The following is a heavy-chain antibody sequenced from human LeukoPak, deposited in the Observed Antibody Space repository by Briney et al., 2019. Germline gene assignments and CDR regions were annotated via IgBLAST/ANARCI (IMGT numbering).Heavy chain of an antibody. D-gene: IGHD2-21*02. CDR2: IIPIFGIA. CDR1: GGTFSSYA. CDR3: ARDGNCGCDCYSMDV. V-gene: IGHV1-69*04. Sequence: SVKVSCKASGGTFSSYAISRVRQAPGQGLEWKGRIIPIFGIANYAQKFQGRVTITADKSTSTAYMELSSLRSEDTAVYYCARDGNCGCDCYSMDVWGQGTTVTVSS. J-gene: IGHJ6*02.